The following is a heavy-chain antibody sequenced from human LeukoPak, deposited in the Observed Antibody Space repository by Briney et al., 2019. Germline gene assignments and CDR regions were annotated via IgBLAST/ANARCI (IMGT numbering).Heavy chain of an antibody. D-gene: IGHD5-12*01. Sequence: GGSLRLSCAASGFTFSSFEVNWVRQAPGKGLEWVSYISGSGRTLSYADSVKGRFTISRDNAKNSLYLQMNNLRVEDTAVYHCARGGLYGYDVFDYWGQGTLVTVSS. CDR2: ISGSGRTL. V-gene: IGHV3-48*03. J-gene: IGHJ4*02. CDR1: GFTFSSFE. CDR3: ARGGLYGYDVFDY.